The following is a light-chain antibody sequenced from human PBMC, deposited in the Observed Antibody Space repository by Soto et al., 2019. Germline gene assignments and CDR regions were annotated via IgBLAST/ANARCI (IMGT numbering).Light chain of an antibody. CDR2: KAS. Sequence: IQMTQSPSTLSASVGDRVTITCRASQSISSWLAWYQQKPGKAPKLLIYKASSLESGVPSRFSGSQSGTEFTLTITSLLPDDFATYFCQQYSSYSLPTFGGGTKVAI. J-gene: IGKJ4*01. CDR3: QQYSSYSLPT. CDR1: QSISSW. V-gene: IGKV1-5*03.